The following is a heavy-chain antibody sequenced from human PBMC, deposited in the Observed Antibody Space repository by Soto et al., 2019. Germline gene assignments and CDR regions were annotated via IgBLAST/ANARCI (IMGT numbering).Heavy chain of an antibody. CDR2: ISGSSSDI. Sequence: QVPLVQSGGGLVKPGESLRLSCATSGLTFSDYYMSWIRQAPGKGLESPSYISGSSSDIKYADSVKGRFTISRDNAKKSVYLQMNSLRAEDTAVYYCATGPRRLSDWGQGTPVIVSP. V-gene: IGHV3-11*05. CDR1: GLTFSDYY. D-gene: IGHD3-3*01. CDR3: ATGPRRLSD. J-gene: IGHJ4*02.